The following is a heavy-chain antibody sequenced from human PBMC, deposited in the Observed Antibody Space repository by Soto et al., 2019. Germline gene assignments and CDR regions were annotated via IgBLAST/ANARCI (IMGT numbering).Heavy chain of an antibody. Sequence: EVQLVESGGGLVQPGGSLRLSYAASGFTVSTNYMNWVRQAPGKELEWVSVLYTGGSTHYAGSVKGRFTISRDYSKNTLYLQMNSLRAEDTAIYYCARDPHPATMGDAFDVWGQGTAVTVSS. CDR3: ARDPHPATMGDAFDV. J-gene: IGHJ3*01. D-gene: IGHD2-2*01. V-gene: IGHV3-66*01. CDR1: GFTVSTNY. CDR2: LYTGGST.